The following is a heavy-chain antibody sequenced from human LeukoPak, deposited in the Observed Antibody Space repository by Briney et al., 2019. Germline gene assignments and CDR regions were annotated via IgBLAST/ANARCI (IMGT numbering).Heavy chain of an antibody. CDR3: ARHGRNCSGGSCSTDP. CDR2: IYYSGST. D-gene: IGHD2-15*01. V-gene: IGHV4-39*01. Sequence: SETLSLTCTVSGGSISSSSYYWGWIRQPPGKGLEWIGSIYYSGSTYYNPSLKSRVTISVDTSKNQFSLKLSSVTAADTAVYYCARHGRNCSGGSCSTDPWGQRTLVTLSS. CDR1: GGSISSSSYY. J-gene: IGHJ5*02.